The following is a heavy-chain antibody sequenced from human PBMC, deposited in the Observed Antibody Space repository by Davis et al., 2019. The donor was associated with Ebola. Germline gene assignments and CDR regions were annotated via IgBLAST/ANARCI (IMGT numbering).Heavy chain of an antibody. V-gene: IGHV3-23*01. CDR1: GFTFSSYA. J-gene: IGHJ6*02. CDR2: ISGSGGST. Sequence: GESLKISCAASGFTFSSYAMSWVRQAPGKGLEWVSAISGSGGSTYYADSVKGRFTISRDNSKNTLYLQMNSLRDEDTAVYYCARGYSSSWQKFYGMDVWGQGTTVTVSS. CDR3: ARGYSSSWQKFYGMDV. D-gene: IGHD6-13*01.